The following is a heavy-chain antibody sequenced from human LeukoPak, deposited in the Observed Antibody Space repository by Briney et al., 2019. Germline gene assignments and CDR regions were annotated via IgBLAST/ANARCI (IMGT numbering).Heavy chain of an antibody. CDR1: GYTFTGYY. J-gene: IGHJ2*01. CDR2: ISAYNGNT. Sequence: VASVKVSCKASGYTFTGYYMHWVRQAPGQGLEWMGWISAYNGNTNYAQKLQGRVTMTTDTSTSTVYMELRSLRAEDTAVYYCASRWYFDLWGRGTLVSVSS. CDR3: ASRWYFDL. V-gene: IGHV1-18*04.